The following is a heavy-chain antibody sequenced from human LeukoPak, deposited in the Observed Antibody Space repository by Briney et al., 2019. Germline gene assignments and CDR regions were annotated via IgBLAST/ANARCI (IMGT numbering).Heavy chain of an antibody. CDR2: IYTSGST. J-gene: IGHJ4*02. CDR3: ARVPRHYEFWSGPDH. D-gene: IGHD3-3*01. CDR1: GGSISSGSYY. Sequence: SQTLSLTCTVSGGSISSGSYYWSWIRQPAGKGLEWIGRIYTSGSTNYNPSLKSRVTISVDTSKNQFSLKLSSVTAADTAVYYWARVPRHYEFWSGPDHWGQGTLVTVSS. V-gene: IGHV4-61*02.